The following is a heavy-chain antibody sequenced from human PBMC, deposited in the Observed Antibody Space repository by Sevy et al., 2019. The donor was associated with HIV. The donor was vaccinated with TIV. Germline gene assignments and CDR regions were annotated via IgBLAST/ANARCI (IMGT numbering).Heavy chain of an antibody. D-gene: IGHD2-21*01. CDR1: GFSYSSYG. CDR2: IQYDGSNK. CDR3: VKEGGGEGGDH. J-gene: IGHJ4*02. V-gene: IGHV3-30*02. Sequence: GGSLRLSCAASGFSYSSYGMHWVRQAPGKGLGWVAYIQYDGSNKDYADSVKGRFTISRDNSKNTLDLQMNSLSVEDTAVYYCVKEGGGEGGDHWGQGTLVTVSS.